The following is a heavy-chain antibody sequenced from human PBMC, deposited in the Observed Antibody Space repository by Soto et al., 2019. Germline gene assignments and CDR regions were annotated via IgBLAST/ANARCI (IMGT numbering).Heavy chain of an antibody. CDR3: ASHTFGYRPSYYYYGMDV. CDR1: GGTFSSYA. J-gene: IGHJ6*02. D-gene: IGHD3-16*01. CDR2: IIPIFGTA. Sequence: SVKVSCKASGGTFSSYAISWVRQAPGQGLEWMGGIIPIFGTANYAQKFQGRVTITADESTSTAYMELSSLRSEDTAVYYCASHTFGYRPSYYYYGMDVWGQGTTVTVSS. V-gene: IGHV1-69*13.